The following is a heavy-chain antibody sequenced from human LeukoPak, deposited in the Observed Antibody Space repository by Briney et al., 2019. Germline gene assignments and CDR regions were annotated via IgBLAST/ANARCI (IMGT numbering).Heavy chain of an antibody. D-gene: IGHD3-10*01. CDR3: ARDLWFGELLDNWFDP. V-gene: IGHV1-2*02. J-gene: IGHJ5*02. Sequence: GASVKVPCKASGYTFTGYYMHWVRQAPGQGLEWMGWINPNSGGTNYAQKFQGRVTMTRDTSISTAYMELSRLRSDDTAVYYCARDLWFGELLDNWFDPWGQGTLVTVSS. CDR2: INPNSGGT. CDR1: GYTFTGYY.